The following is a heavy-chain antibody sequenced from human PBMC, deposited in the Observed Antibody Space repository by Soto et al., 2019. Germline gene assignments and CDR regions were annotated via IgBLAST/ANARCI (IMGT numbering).Heavy chain of an antibody. V-gene: IGHV3-33*01. CDR1: GFSFSSYA. CDR2: IWYDGSDK. D-gene: IGHD3-10*01. J-gene: IGHJ6*03. Sequence: QVQLVESGGGVVQPGRSLRLSCTASGFSFSSYAMHWVRQAPGKGLEWVTLIWYDGSDKYYADSVQCRFIISRDNSKNTLSLQMNSLRAEDTAVYYCARDSNYYYMDVWGKGTTVTVSS. CDR3: ARDSNYYYMDV.